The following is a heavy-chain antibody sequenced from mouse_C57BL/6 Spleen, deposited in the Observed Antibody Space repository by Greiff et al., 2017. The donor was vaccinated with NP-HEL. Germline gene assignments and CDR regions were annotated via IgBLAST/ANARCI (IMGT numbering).Heavy chain of an antibody. CDR2: INYDGSST. Sequence: EVMLVESEGGLVQPGSSMKLSCTASGFTFSDYYMAWVRQVPEKGLEWVANINYDGSSTYYLDSLKSRFIISRDNAKNILYLQMSSLKSEDTATYYCAREAYDGYSSYAMDYWGQGTSVTVSS. D-gene: IGHD2-3*01. CDR1: GFTFSDYY. J-gene: IGHJ4*01. CDR3: AREAYDGYSSYAMDY. V-gene: IGHV5-16*01.